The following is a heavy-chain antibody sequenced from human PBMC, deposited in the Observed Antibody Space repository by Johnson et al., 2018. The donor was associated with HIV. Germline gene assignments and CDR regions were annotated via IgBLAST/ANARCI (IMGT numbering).Heavy chain of an antibody. CDR2: ISVAGYIK. CDR1: GFTFIPSV. CDR3: VRGYYTVTFDI. J-gene: IGHJ3*02. D-gene: IGHD3-3*01. V-gene: IGHV3-30-3*01. Sequence: VQLVESGGGVVQPGTSLSLSFAPSGFTFIPSVMHWVRRAPAKGLEWVSVISVAGYIKYYADSVKGRFTISRDNSDNFLYLYMNRLRTDDTAVYYCVRGYYTVTFDIWGQGTMLTVSS.